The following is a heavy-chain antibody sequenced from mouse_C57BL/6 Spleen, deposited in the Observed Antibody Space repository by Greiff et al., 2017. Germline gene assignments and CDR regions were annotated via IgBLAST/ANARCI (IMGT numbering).Heavy chain of an antibody. CDR2: IDPSDSYT. J-gene: IGHJ1*03. CDR3: ARGDYGSSYSNWYFDV. CDR1: GYTFTSYW. D-gene: IGHD1-1*01. V-gene: IGHV1-69*01. Sequence: QVQLQQSGAELVMPGASVKLSCKASGYTFTSYWMHWVKQRPGQGLEWIGEIDPSDSYTNSNQKFKGKSTLTVGKSSSTAYMQLSRLTSEDSAVYYCARGDYGSSYSNWYFDVWGTGTTVTVSS.